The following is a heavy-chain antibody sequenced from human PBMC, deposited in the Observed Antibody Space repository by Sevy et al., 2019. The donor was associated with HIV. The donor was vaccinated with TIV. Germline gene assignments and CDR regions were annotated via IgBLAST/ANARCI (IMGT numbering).Heavy chain of an antibody. J-gene: IGHJ3*02. CDR1: GGSISSSSYY. Sequence: SETLSLTCTVSGGSISSSSYYWGWIRQPPGKGLEWIGSIYYSGRTYYNPSLKSRVTISVDTSKNQFSLKLSAVTAADTAVYYCARANIRPGAFDIWCQGTMVTVSS. CDR3: ARANIRPGAFDI. V-gene: IGHV4-39*01. D-gene: IGHD2-15*01. CDR2: IYYSGRT.